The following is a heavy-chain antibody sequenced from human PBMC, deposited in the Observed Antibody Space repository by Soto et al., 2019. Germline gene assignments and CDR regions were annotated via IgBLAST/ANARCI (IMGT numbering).Heavy chain of an antibody. CDR2: ISSSGSTI. Sequence: GGSLRLSCAASGFTFSSYEMNWVRQAPGKGLEWVSYISSSGSTIYYADSVKGRFTISRDNAKNSLYLQMNSLRAEDPAVYYCARGLVSAFDIWGQGTMVTVSS. V-gene: IGHV3-48*03. D-gene: IGHD4-17*01. J-gene: IGHJ3*02. CDR1: GFTFSSYE. CDR3: ARGLVSAFDI.